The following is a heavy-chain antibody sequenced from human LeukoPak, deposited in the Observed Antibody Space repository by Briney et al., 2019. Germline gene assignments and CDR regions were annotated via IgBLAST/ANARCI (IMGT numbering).Heavy chain of an antibody. Sequence: SETLSLTCTVSGVSINDFYWTWIRQSPGNGLEWIGYIYYDGSTDYNPSLKSRITMSIDTSRSQFSLKLNSVTAADTAVYYCTKVGLSGLFDYWGQGALVTVSS. V-gene: IGHV4-59*01. CDR1: GVSINDFY. D-gene: IGHD3-10*01. CDR3: TKVGLSGLFDY. J-gene: IGHJ4*02. CDR2: IYYDGST.